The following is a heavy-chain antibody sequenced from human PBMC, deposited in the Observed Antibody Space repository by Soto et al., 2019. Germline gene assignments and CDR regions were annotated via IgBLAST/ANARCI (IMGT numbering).Heavy chain of an antibody. D-gene: IGHD6-19*01. CDR3: AKDIREIAVAGDTAFDI. J-gene: IGHJ3*02. Sequence: EVQLVESGGGLVQPGRSLRLSCAASGFTFDDYAMHWVRQAPGKGLEWVSGISWNSGSIGYADSVKGRFTISRDNAKNSLYLPMNSLRAEDTALYYCAKDIREIAVAGDTAFDIWGQGTMVTVSS. CDR2: ISWNSGSI. CDR1: GFTFDDYA. V-gene: IGHV3-9*01.